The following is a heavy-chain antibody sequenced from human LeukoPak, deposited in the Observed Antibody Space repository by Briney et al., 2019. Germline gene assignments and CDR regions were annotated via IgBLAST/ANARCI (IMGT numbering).Heavy chain of an antibody. CDR3: ARIGGATGDAFDI. CDR2: IYYSGST. V-gene: IGHV4-39*07. J-gene: IGHJ3*02. D-gene: IGHD1-26*01. Sequence: PSETLSLTCTVSGGSISSSSYYWGWIRQPPGKGLEWIGSIYYSGSTYYNPSLKSRVTISVDTSKNQFSLKLSSVTAADTAVYYCARIGGATGDAFDIWGQGTMVTVSS. CDR1: GGSISSSSYY.